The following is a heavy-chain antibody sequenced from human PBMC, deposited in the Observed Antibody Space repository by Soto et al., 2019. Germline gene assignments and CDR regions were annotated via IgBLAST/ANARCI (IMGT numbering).Heavy chain of an antibody. CDR3: TRELRITSAWFFGAFDI. V-gene: IGHV3-11*01. CDR2: ISGGGTSI. Sequence: PVGSLRLSCAASGFTFSDYYMSWIRQAPGKGLEWVSYISGGGTSIFYADSVKGRFTISRDNAKNLLYLQMNSLRAEDTAVYYCTRELRITSAWFFGAFDIWGQGTMVTVSS. D-gene: IGHD6-19*01. J-gene: IGHJ3*02. CDR1: GFTFSDYY.